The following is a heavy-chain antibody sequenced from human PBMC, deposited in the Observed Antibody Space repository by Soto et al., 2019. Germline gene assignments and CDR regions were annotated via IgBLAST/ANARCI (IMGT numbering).Heavy chain of an antibody. D-gene: IGHD3-22*01. Sequence: PGGSLRLSCAASGFTFSSYAMHWVRQAPGKGLEWVAVISYDGSNKYYADSVKGRFTISRDNAKNSLFLQMNSLRAEDTAVYYCASLLIVALDNWFDPWGQGTLVTVSS. CDR1: GFTFSSYA. CDR3: ASLLIVALDNWFDP. V-gene: IGHV3-30-3*01. J-gene: IGHJ5*02. CDR2: ISYDGSNK.